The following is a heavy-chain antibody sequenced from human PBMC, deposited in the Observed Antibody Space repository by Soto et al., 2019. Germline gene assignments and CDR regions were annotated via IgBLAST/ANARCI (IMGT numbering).Heavy chain of an antibody. CDR1: GGSISSYY. J-gene: IGHJ3*02. CDR3: ARETETSAFDI. Sequence: SETLSLTCTVSGGSISSYYWSWIRQPPGKGLEWIGYIYYSGSTNYNPSLKSRVTISVDTSKNQFSLKLSSVTAADTAVYYCARETETSAFDIWGQGTMVTVSS. D-gene: IGHD1-1*01. CDR2: IYYSGST. V-gene: IGHV4-59*01.